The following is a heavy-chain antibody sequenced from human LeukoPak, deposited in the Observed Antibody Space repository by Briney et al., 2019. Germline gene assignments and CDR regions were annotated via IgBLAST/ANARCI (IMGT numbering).Heavy chain of an antibody. V-gene: IGHV3-23*01. CDR3: AKDLDIAAAGTGAFDI. CDR2: ISGSGGST. D-gene: IGHD6-13*01. Sequence: GGSLRLSCAASGFTFSSYAMSWVRQAPGKGLEWVSAISGSGGSTYYADSVKGRFTISRDNSKNTLYLQMNSLRAEDTAVYYCAKDLDIAAAGTGAFDIWGQGTMVTVSS. CDR1: GFTFSSYA. J-gene: IGHJ3*02.